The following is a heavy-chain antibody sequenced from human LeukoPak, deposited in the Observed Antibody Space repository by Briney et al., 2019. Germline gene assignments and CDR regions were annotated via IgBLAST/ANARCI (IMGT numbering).Heavy chain of an antibody. V-gene: IGHV4-61*08. J-gene: IGHJ4*02. D-gene: IGHD2/OR15-2a*01. CDR3: ARGEYYPDY. Sequence: NPSETLSLTCTVSGASISSVGYYWNWIRHPPGKGLEWIAYIYYSGNTNYNPSLKSRVTISVDTSKNQFSLKLSSVTAADTAVYYCARGEYYPDYWGQGTLVTVSS. CDR1: GASISSVGYY. CDR2: IYYSGNT.